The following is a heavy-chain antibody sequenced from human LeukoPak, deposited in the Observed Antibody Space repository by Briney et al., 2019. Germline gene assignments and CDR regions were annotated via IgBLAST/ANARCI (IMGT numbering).Heavy chain of an antibody. Sequence: SETLSLTCTVSGYSISSGYYWGWIRQPPGKGLEWIGSIYHSGSTYYNPSLKSRVTISVGTSKNQFSLKLSSVTAADTAVYYCANIVVVPAANWFDPWGQGTLVTVSS. CDR3: ANIVVVPAANWFDP. D-gene: IGHD2-2*01. J-gene: IGHJ5*02. CDR2: IYHSGST. V-gene: IGHV4-38-2*02. CDR1: GYSISSGYY.